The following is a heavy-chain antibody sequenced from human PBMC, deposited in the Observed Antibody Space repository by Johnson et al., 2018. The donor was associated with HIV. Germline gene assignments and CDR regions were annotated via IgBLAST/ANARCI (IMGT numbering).Heavy chain of an antibody. CDR1: GFTFTNAW. D-gene: IGHD6-6*01. Sequence: QVQLVESGGGVVQPGRSLRLSCVASGFTFTNAWMSWVRQAPGKGLEWVAVISYDGSNKYYADSVKGRFTISRDNSKNTLYLQMNSLRAEDTAVYYCARAERSSSGVDAFDIWGQGTMVTVSS. J-gene: IGHJ3*02. CDR2: ISYDGSNK. V-gene: IGHV3-30*03. CDR3: ARAERSSSGVDAFDI.